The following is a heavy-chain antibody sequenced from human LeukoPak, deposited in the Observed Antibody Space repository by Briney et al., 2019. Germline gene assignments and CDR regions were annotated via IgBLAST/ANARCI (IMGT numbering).Heavy chain of an antibody. CDR1: GYSFTSYW. Sequence: GESLKISCKGSGYSFTSYWIGWVRQMPGKGLEWMGIIYPGDSDTRYSPSFQGQVTISADKSISTAYLQWSSLEASDTAMYYCASSEYSYGHYYYYGMDVWGQGTTVTVSS. CDR3: ASSEYSYGHYYYYGMDV. D-gene: IGHD5-18*01. J-gene: IGHJ6*02. CDR2: IYPGDSDT. V-gene: IGHV5-51*01.